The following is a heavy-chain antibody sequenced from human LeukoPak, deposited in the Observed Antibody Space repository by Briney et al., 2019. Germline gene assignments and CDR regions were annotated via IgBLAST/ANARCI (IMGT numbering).Heavy chain of an antibody. CDR2: ISGSGGST. CDR1: GFTFSDFA. V-gene: IGHV3-23*01. Sequence: GGSLRLSCAASGFTFSDFAMSWVRQPPGKGLEWVSAISGSGGSTYYADSVKGRFTISRDNSMNTLYLQMNSLRAEDTAVYYCARGSGWYGYFDYWGLGTLVAVSS. CDR3: ARGSGWYGYFDY. J-gene: IGHJ4*02. D-gene: IGHD6-19*01.